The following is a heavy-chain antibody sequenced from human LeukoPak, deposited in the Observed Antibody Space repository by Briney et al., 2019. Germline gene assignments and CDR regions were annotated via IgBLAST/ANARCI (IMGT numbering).Heavy chain of an antibody. CDR3: ARDQYDSSGYFLGNDY. CDR1: GYTFTTYA. J-gene: IGHJ4*02. Sequence: AASVKVSCKASGYTFTTYAMNWVRQAPGQGLEWMGWINTDTGNPTYAQGFTGRYVFSLDTSVRMAYLQISSLKAEDTAVYYCARDQYDSSGYFLGNDYWGQGILVTVSS. CDR2: INTDTGNP. D-gene: IGHD3-22*01. V-gene: IGHV7-4-1*04.